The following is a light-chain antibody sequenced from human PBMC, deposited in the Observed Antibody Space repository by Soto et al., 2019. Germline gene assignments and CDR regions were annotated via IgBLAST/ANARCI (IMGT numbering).Light chain of an antibody. CDR2: EIN. CDR1: SSDVGAYDY. CDR3: SSFAGSNNFPYV. Sequence: QSVLTQPPSASGSPGQPGTISSPGTSSDVGAYDYVSWYQQHPGKAPKLMIYEINKRPSGVPDRFSGSKSGNTASLTVSGLQAEDEADYYCSSFAGSNNFPYVFGTGTKVTVL. J-gene: IGLJ1*01. V-gene: IGLV2-8*01.